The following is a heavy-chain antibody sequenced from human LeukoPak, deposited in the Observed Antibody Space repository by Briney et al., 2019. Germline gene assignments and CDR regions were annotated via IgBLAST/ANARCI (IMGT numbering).Heavy chain of an antibody. D-gene: IGHD3-16*01. CDR3: ATDRVGDFGGPLDY. CDR1: GYTFIDYY. J-gene: IGHJ4*02. V-gene: IGHV1-69-2*01. Sequence: ASVKVSCKASGYTFIDYYMHWVQQAPGKGLEWMGRVDPEDGETIYAEKFQGRVTITADTSTDTAYMELSSLRSEDTAVYYCATDRVGDFGGPLDYWGQGTLVIVSS. CDR2: VDPEDGET.